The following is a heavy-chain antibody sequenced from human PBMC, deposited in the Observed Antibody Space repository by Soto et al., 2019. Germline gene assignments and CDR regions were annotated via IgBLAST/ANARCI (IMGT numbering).Heavy chain of an antibody. Sequence: SETLSLTCAVYGGSFSGYYWSWIRQPPGKGLEWIGEINHSGSTNYNPSLKSRVTISVDTSKNQFSLKLSSVTAADTAVYYCARGWDSGYEHYYYGMDVWGQGTTVTVSS. CDR3: ARGWDSGYEHYYYGMDV. CDR1: GGSFSGYY. J-gene: IGHJ6*02. CDR2: INHSGST. V-gene: IGHV4-34*01. D-gene: IGHD5-12*01.